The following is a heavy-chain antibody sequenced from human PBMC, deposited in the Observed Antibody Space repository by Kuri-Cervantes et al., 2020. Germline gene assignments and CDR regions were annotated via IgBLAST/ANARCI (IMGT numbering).Heavy chain of an antibody. CDR2: FDPEDGET. CDR1: GYTLTELS. V-gene: IGHV1-24*01. J-gene: IGHJ4*02. D-gene: IGHD3-16*02. CDR3: ATALRDYIWGSYRPFDY. Sequence: ASVKVSCKVSGYTLTELSMHWVRQAPGRGLEWMGGFDPEDGETIYAQKFQGRVTMTEDTSTDTAYMELSSLRSEDTDVYYCATALRDYIWGSYRPFDYWGQGTLVTVSS.